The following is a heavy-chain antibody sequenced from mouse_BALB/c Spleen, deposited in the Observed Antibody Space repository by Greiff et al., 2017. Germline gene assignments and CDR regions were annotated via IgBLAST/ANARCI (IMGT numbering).Heavy chain of an antibody. CDR2: ISDGGSYT. J-gene: IGHJ2*01. D-gene: IGHD2-2*01. CDR3: AREDGYDGYYFDY. V-gene: IGHV5-4*02. CDR1: GFTFSDYY. Sequence: EVQGVESGGGLVKPGGSLKLSCAASGFTFSDYYMYWVRQTPEKRLEWVATISDGGSYTYYPDSVKGRFTISRENAKNTLYLEMSSLRSEDTAMYYCAREDGYDGYYFDYWGQGTTLTVSS.